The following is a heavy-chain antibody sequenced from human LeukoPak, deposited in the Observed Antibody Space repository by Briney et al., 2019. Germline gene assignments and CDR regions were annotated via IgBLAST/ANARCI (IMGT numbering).Heavy chain of an antibody. D-gene: IGHD3-16*01. V-gene: IGHV3-33*01. CDR2: IWYDGSNK. CDR3: ARGPWGTLYGMDV. CDR1: GFTFSSYG. J-gene: IGHJ6*02. Sequence: PGGSLRLSCAASGFTFSSYGMHWVRQAPGKGLEWVAVIWYDGSNKYYADSVKGRFTISRDNSKNTPYLQMNSLRAEDTAVYYCARGPWGTLYGMDVWGQGTTVTASS.